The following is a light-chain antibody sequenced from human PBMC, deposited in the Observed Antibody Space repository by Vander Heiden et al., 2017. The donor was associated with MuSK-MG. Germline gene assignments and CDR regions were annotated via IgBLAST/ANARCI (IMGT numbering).Light chain of an antibody. V-gene: IGLV1-40*01. CDR1: SSNIGAGYD. CDR3: QSYDSSLSGVV. Sequence: QSVLPQPPSVSGAPRQRVPLPCTGSSSNIGAGYDVHWYQQLPGTAPKLLIYGNSNRPSGVPDRFSGSKSGTSASLAITGLQAEDEADYYCQSYDSSLSGVVFGGGTKLTVL. CDR2: GNS. J-gene: IGLJ2*01.